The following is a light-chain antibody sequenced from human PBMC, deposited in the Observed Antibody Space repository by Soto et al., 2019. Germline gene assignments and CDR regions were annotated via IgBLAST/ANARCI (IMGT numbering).Light chain of an antibody. Sequence: IVLTQSPPSLSLFPGERATLSCRASQSVSSYLAWYQQKPGQAPRLLIYDVSTRATGIPARFSGSGSRTDFILTISSLEPEDFAVYYCQQRSNWPITFGQGTRLDFK. CDR1: QSVSSY. CDR3: QQRSNWPIT. CDR2: DVS. J-gene: IGKJ5*01. V-gene: IGKV3-11*01.